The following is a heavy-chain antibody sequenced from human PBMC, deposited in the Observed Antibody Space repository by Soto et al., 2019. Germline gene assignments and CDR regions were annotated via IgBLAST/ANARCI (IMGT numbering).Heavy chain of an antibody. CDR3: ASPPYCGGDCYSISRDFQH. D-gene: IGHD2-21*02. CDR1: GGTFSSYA. CDR2: IIPIFGTA. V-gene: IGHV1-69*12. J-gene: IGHJ1*01. Sequence: QVQLVQSGAEVKKPGSSVKVSCKASGGTFSSYAISWVRQAPGQGLEWMGGIIPIFGTANYAQKFQGRVKITADESTSTAYMELSSLRSEDTAVYYCASPPYCGGDCYSISRDFQHWGQGTLVTVSS.